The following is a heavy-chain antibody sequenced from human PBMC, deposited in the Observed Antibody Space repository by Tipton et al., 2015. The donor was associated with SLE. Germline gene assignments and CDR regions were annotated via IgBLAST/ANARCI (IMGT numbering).Heavy chain of an antibody. CDR1: GYTFTGYS. CDR3: ARWSGWVLDAFDI. J-gene: IGHJ3*02. Sequence: QSGPEVKKPGASVKVSCEASGYTFTGYSLHWVRQAPGQGLEWMGWINPGNGDTKYLQKFQGRVTITRDTSATTAYMELSSLTSEDTAVYYCARWSGWVLDAFDIWGQGTMVTVSS. CDR2: INPGNGDT. V-gene: IGHV1-3*01. D-gene: IGHD6-19*01.